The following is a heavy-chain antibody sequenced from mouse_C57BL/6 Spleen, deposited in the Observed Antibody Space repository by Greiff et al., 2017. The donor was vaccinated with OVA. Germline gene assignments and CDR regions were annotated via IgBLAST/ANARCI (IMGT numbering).Heavy chain of an antibody. CDR2: ISDGGSYT. D-gene: IGHD1-1*01. CDR3: ASLYGSSYFDD. CDR1: GFTFSSYA. Sequence: EVQGVESGGGLVKPGGSLKLSCAASGFTFSSYAMSWVRQTPEKRLEWVATISDGGSYTYYPDNVKGRFTISRDNAKNNLYLQMSHLKSEDTAMYYCASLYGSSYFDDWGQGTTLTVSS. V-gene: IGHV5-4*01. J-gene: IGHJ2*01.